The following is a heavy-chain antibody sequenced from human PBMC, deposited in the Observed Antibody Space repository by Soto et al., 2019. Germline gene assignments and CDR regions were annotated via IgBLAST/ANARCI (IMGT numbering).Heavy chain of an antibody. CDR1: GFTFSSYA. V-gene: IGHV3-23*01. J-gene: IGHJ4*02. Sequence: GSLRLSCAASGFTFSSYAMSWVRQAPGKGLEWVSAISGSGGSTYYADSVKGRFTVSRDNSKNTLYLQMNSLRAEDTAVYYCAKGYGSGSYYTPLDYWGQGTLVTVSS. CDR3: AKGYGSGSYYTPLDY. CDR2: ISGSGGST. D-gene: IGHD3-10*01.